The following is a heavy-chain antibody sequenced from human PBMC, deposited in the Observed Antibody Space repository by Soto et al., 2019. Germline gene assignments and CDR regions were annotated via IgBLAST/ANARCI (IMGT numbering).Heavy chain of an antibody. Sequence: GGSLRLSCAASGFTFSNAWMSWVHQAPGKGLEWVGRIKSKTDGGTTDYAAPVKGRFTISRDDSKNTLYLQMNSLKTEDTAVYYCTWYYYDSSGYYYFDYWGQGTLVTVSS. D-gene: IGHD3-22*01. V-gene: IGHV3-15*01. CDR1: GFTFSNAW. CDR2: IKSKTDGGTT. CDR3: TWYYYDSSGYYYFDY. J-gene: IGHJ4*02.